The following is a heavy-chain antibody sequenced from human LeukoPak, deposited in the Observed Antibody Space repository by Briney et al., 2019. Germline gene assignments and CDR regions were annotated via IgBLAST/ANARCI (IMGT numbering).Heavy chain of an antibody. CDR2: IWYDGGNK. V-gene: IGHV3-33*01. CDR1: GFSFSSYA. J-gene: IGHJ4*02. Sequence: GGSLRLSCAASGFSFSSYAMHWVRQAPGKGLEWVAVIWYDGGNKYYADSVKGRFTISRDNSKNTLYLEMNSLRAEDTAVYYCARGLTQIPRLATGMGHWGQGTLVTVSS. D-gene: IGHD2-21*02. CDR3: ARGLTQIPRLATGMGH.